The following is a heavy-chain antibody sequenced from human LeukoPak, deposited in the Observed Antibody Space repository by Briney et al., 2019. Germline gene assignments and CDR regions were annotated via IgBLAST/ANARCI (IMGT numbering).Heavy chain of an antibody. Sequence: GGSLRLSCAASGFTFTSYAMNWVRQAPGKAAEWVSAVSGNGGGTYYADSVKGHFTISRDNSKNTVYLQMNSLRVEDTALYYCAKGVYYDNSGYYYFDSWGQGTLVTVSS. CDR3: AKGVYYDNSGYYYFDS. CDR1: GFTFTSYA. CDR2: VSGNGGGT. D-gene: IGHD3-22*01. V-gene: IGHV3-23*01. J-gene: IGHJ4*02.